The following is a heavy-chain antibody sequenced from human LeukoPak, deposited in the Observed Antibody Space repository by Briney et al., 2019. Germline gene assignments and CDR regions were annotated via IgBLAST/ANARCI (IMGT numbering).Heavy chain of an antibody. CDR3: ITTTFNDAFDI. J-gene: IGHJ3*02. CDR1: GFTFSGSA. Sequence: GGSLKLSCAASGFTFSGSAIHWVRQSSGKGLEWVGQIDKKDKGYATATAYAASVKGRFTISRDDSINTLYLQMNSLKTEDTAVYYCITTTFNDAFDIWGQGTMVTVSS. CDR2: IDKKDKGYATAT. V-gene: IGHV3-73*01. D-gene: IGHD2/OR15-2a*01.